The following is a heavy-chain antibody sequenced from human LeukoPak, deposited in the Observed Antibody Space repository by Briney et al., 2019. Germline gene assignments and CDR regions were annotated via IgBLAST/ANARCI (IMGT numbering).Heavy chain of an antibody. Sequence: SETLSLTCTVSVGSITGYYGSWIRQPPGKGLEWMGYIYYNGSTNYDPSLKSRVTISVYTSKNQYSLKLSSVTAADTAVYYCARGKAGYSSGWDYWGQGTLVTVSS. V-gene: IGHV4-59*01. CDR3: ARGKAGYSSGWDY. J-gene: IGHJ4*02. CDR1: VGSITGYY. D-gene: IGHD6-19*01. CDR2: IYYNGST.